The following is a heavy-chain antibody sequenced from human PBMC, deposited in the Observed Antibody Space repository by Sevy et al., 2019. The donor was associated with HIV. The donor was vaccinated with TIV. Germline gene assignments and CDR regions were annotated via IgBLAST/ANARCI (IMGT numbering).Heavy chain of an antibody. CDR3: ASDPTWDYDSSGSDFDY. CDR2: ISYDGSNK. J-gene: IGHJ4*02. D-gene: IGHD3-22*01. Sequence: GGSLRLSCAASGFTFSSYAMHWVRQAPGKGLEWVAVISYDGSNKYYADSVKGRFTISRDNSKNTLYLQMNSLRAEDTAVYYCASDPTWDYDSSGSDFDYWGQGTLVTVSS. CDR1: GFTFSSYA. V-gene: IGHV3-30-3*01.